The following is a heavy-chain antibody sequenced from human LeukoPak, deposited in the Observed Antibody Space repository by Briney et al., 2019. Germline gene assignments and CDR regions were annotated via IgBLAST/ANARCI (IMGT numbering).Heavy chain of an antibody. Sequence: GGSLRLSCAASGFTFSSYWMSWVRQAPGKGLEWVANIKQDGSEKHYVDSAKGRFTISRDNAKNSLYLQMNSLRAEDTAVYYCAELGITMIGGVWGKGTTVTISS. D-gene: IGHD3-10*02. CDR3: AELGITMIGGV. CDR2: IKQDGSEK. CDR1: GFTFSSYW. V-gene: IGHV3-7*01. J-gene: IGHJ6*04.